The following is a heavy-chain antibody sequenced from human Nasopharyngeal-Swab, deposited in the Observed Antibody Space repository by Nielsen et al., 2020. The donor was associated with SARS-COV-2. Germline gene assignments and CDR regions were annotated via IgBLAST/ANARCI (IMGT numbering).Heavy chain of an antibody. CDR3: ARDNDAFDI. Sequence: WIRQPPGKGLEWVSSISSSSSYIYYADSVKGRFIISRDNAKNSLYLQMNSLRAEDTAVYYCARDNDAFDIWGQGTMVTVSS. J-gene: IGHJ3*02. V-gene: IGHV3-21*01. CDR2: ISSSSSYI.